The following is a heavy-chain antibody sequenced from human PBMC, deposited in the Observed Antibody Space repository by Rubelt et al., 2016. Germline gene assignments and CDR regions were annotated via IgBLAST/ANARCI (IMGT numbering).Heavy chain of an antibody. J-gene: IGHJ4*02. V-gene: IGHV4-39*07. Sequence: QLQLQESGPGLVKPSETLSLTCTVSGGSISSSSYYWGWIRQPPGKGLEWIGSIYYSGSTYYNPSLKSRVTISVDTSKNQFSPKLSSVTAADTAVYYCARDPRAETTSFDYWGQGTLVTVSS. CDR3: ARDPRAETTSFDY. CDR2: IYYSGST. D-gene: IGHD1-7*01. CDR1: GGSISSSSYY.